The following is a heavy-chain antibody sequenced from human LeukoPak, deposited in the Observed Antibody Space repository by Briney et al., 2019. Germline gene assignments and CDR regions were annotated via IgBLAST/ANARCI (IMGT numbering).Heavy chain of an antibody. CDR2: IIPIFGTA. J-gene: IGHJ4*02. Sequence: ASVKVSCKASGGTFSSYAISWVRQAPGQGLEWMGGIIPIFGTANYAQKFQGRVTITADESTSTAYMELSSLRSEDTAVYYCAAAYYCDSSGYSPHDYWGQGTLVTVSS. V-gene: IGHV1-69*13. D-gene: IGHD3-22*01. CDR3: AAAYYCDSSGYSPHDY. CDR1: GGTFSSYA.